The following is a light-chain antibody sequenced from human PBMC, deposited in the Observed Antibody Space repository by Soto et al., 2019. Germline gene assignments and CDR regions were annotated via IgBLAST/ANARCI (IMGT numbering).Light chain of an antibody. CDR1: SNDVGANNY. CDR3: SSYTCTGTLV. V-gene: IGLV2-14*01. Sequence: QSVLTQPASVSGSPGQSITISCTGTSNDVGANNYVSWYQHHPGKAPKILIYEAANRPSGVSHRFSGSKSGNTASLTISGLQAEDEAAYFCSSYTCTGTLVFGGGTKLTVL. J-gene: IGLJ2*01. CDR2: EAA.